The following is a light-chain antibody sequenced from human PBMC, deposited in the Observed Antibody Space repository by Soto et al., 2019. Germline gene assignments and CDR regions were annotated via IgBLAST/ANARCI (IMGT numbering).Light chain of an antibody. V-gene: IGLV2-8*01. CDR1: SSDVGGYNY. CDR2: EVN. CDR3: YSYAGSHNV. J-gene: IGLJ1*01. Sequence: QSALTQPPSASGSPGQSVTIFCTGTSSDVGGYNYVSWYKQHPGRAPRLMIYEVNKRPSGVPDRFSGSKSGDTASLTVSGLQAEDEADYYCYSYAGSHNVFGTGTKLTVL.